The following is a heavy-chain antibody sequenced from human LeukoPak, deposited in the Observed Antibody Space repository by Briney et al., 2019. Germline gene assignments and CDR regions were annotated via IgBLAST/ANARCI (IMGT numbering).Heavy chain of an antibody. CDR1: GFTVSSNY. CDR3: AREFERQLWLSFDY. V-gene: IGHV3-66*01. J-gene: IGHJ4*02. CDR2: TYSGGST. D-gene: IGHD5-18*01. Sequence: GGPRRLSCAASGFTVSSNYLSWVRQAPGKGLGWVSFTYSGGSTYYADSVKGRFTISRDNSKNTLYLQMNSLRAEDTAVYYCAREFERQLWLSFDYWGQGTLVTVSS.